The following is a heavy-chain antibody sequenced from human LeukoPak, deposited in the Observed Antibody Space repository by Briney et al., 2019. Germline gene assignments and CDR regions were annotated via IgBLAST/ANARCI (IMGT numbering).Heavy chain of an antibody. D-gene: IGHD3-22*01. Sequence: PSETLSLTCTVSGGSISSYYWSWIRQPPGKGLEWIGYIYYSGSTNYNPSLKSRVTISVDTSKDQFSLKLSSVTAADTAVYYCASDVSYYYDSSGLASTYAFDIWGQGTMVTVSS. CDR1: GGSISSYY. V-gene: IGHV4-59*12. CDR2: IYYSGST. J-gene: IGHJ3*02. CDR3: ASDVSYYYDSSGLASTYAFDI.